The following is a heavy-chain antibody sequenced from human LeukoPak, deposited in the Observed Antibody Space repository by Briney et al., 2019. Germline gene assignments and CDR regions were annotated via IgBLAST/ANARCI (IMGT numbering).Heavy chain of an antibody. D-gene: IGHD3-10*01. CDR1: GYTFTNFD. J-gene: IGHJ4*02. V-gene: IGHV1-8*01. CDR2: MNPYNGDT. Sequence: GASVKVSCKASGYTFTNFDINWVRQATGQGLEWMGWMNPYNGDTGYAQKFQGRVTITRDTSANTAYMEMSSLTSEDTAVFYCTRGQWRSYGSWYFDYWGQGTLVTVSS. CDR3: TRGQWRSYGSWYFDY.